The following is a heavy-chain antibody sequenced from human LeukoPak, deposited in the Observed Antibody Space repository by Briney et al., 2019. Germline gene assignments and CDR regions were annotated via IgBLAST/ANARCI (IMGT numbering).Heavy chain of an antibody. Sequence: GGSLRLSCAASGFTFTTYWVNWVRQAPGKGLVWVSGINRDGSIQIYADSVKGRFTISRDNANNTLYLQMNSLRAEDTAGYYCARDFYTGHYWGQGTLVTVSS. CDR2: INRDGSIQ. CDR3: ARDFYTGHY. CDR1: GFTFTTYW. V-gene: IGHV3-74*01. J-gene: IGHJ4*02. D-gene: IGHD3-16*01.